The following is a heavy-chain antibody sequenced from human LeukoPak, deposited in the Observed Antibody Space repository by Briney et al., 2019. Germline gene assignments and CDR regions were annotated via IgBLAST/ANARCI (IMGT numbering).Heavy chain of an antibody. Sequence: SETLSLTCTVSGGSISSYYWSWIRQPPGEGLEWIGYIYYSGSTNYNPSLKSRVTISVDTSKNEFSLKLSSVTDADTAVYFCARGPNRYSSGWYYFDYWGQGTLVTVSS. CDR2: IYYSGST. V-gene: IGHV4-59*01. J-gene: IGHJ4*02. CDR3: ARGPNRYSSGWYYFDY. CDR1: GGSISSYY. D-gene: IGHD6-19*01.